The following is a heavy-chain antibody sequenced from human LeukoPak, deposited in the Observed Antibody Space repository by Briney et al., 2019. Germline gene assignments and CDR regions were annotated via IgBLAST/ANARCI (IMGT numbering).Heavy chain of an antibody. J-gene: IGHJ6*02. D-gene: IGHD3-3*01. Sequence: SETLSLTCTVSGGSISSYYWSWIRQPPGKGLEWIGYIYYSGSTTYTPSLKSRVTISLDTSKNQFSLKLSSVTAADTAVYCCARFKYDFWSGSRSYYFYGMDVWGQGTTVTVSS. V-gene: IGHV4-59*08. CDR1: GGSISSYY. CDR3: ARFKYDFWSGSRSYYFYGMDV. CDR2: IYYSGST.